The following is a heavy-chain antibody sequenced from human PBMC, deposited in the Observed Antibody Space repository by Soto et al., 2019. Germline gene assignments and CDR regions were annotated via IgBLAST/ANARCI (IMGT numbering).Heavy chain of an antibody. V-gene: IGHV3-23*01. CDR3: APTPHNYDILTGQKTPDY. Sequence: PGGSLRLSCAASGFTFSSYAMSWVRQAPGKGLEWVSAISGSGGSTYYADSVKGRFTISRDNSKNTLYLQMNSLRAEDTAVYYCAPTPHNYDILTGQKTPDYWGQGTLVTVSS. CDR1: GFTFSSYA. J-gene: IGHJ4*02. CDR2: ISGSGGST. D-gene: IGHD3-9*01.